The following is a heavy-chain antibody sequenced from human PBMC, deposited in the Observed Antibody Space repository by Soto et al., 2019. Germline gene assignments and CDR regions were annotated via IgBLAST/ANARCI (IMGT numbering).Heavy chain of an antibody. CDR1: GGSFSVYY. Sequence: PSETLSLTCAVYGGSFSVYYWSWIRQPPGKGLEWIGEINHSGSTNYNPSLKSRVTISVDTSKNQFSLKLSSVTAADTAVYYCAFSEVAGRRYYYGMDVGGQGTTVTVSS. CDR2: INHSGST. J-gene: IGHJ6*02. D-gene: IGHD6-19*01. CDR3: AFSEVAGRRYYYGMDV. V-gene: IGHV4-34*01.